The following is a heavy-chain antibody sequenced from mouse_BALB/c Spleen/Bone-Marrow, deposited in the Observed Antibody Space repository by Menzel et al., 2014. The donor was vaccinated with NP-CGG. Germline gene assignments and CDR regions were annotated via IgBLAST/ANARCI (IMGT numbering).Heavy chain of an antibody. CDR2: IDPANGNT. D-gene: IGHD1-1*01. Sequence: EVQRVESGAELVKPGASVKLSCTAPGFNIKDTYMHWVKQRPEQGLEWIGRIDPANGNTKYDPKFQGKATITADTSSNTAYLQLSSLTSEDTAVYYCARGGSSYGWYFDVWGAGTTVTVSS. J-gene: IGHJ1*01. CDR3: ARGGSSYGWYFDV. CDR1: GFNIKDTY. V-gene: IGHV14-3*02.